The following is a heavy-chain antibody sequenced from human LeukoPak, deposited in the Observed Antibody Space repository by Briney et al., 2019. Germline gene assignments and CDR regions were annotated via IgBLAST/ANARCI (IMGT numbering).Heavy chain of an antibody. J-gene: IGHJ3*02. Sequence: SETLSLTCTVSGGSISIGGYYWSWIRQHPGKGLEWIGYIYYSGSTYYNPSLKSRVTISVDTSKNQFSLKLSSVTAADTAVYYCARDLRYYDSSGYSIWGQGTMVTVSS. CDR3: ARDLRYYDSSGYSI. D-gene: IGHD3-22*01. V-gene: IGHV4-31*03. CDR1: GGSISIGGYY. CDR2: IYYSGST.